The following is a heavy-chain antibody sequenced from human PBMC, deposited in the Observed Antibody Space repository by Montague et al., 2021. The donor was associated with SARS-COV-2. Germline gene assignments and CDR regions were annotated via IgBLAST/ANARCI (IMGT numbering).Heavy chain of an antibody. CDR3: ARDEGSHSIYYYDSSGYYVY. CDR1: GFTLSTYW. J-gene: IGHJ4*02. CDR2: MKQDGSEK. D-gene: IGHD3-22*01. V-gene: IGHV3-7*03. Sequence: SLRLSCAASGFTLSTYWMSWVRQAPGKGLEWVADMKQDGSEKYYVDSVKGRFTISRDNAKSLLYLEMNSLRAEDTAVYYCARDEGSHSIYYYDSSGYYVYWGQGTPVTVTS.